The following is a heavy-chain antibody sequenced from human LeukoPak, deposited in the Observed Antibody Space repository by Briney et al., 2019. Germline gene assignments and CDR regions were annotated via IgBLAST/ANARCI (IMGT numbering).Heavy chain of an antibody. CDR1: GGSISSSSYY. D-gene: IGHD3-10*01. CDR3: ASLWFGELFFDY. CDR2: IYYSGST. Sequence: SETLSLTCTVSGGSISSSSYYWGWIRQPPGKGLEWIGSIYYSGSTYYNPSLKSRVTISVDTSKNQFSLKLSSVTAADTAVYYCASLWFGELFFDYWGQGTLVTVSS. J-gene: IGHJ4*02. V-gene: IGHV4-39*07.